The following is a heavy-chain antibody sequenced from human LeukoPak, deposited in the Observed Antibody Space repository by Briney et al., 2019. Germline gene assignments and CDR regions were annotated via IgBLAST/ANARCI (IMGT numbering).Heavy chain of an antibody. CDR2: IRYDGSNK. CDR1: GFTFSSYG. V-gene: IGHV3-30*02. Sequence: GGSLRLSYAASGFTFSSYGMHWVRQAPGKGLEWVAFIRYDGSNKYYADFVKGRFTISRDNSKNTLYLQMNSLRAEDTAVYYCAKDWGYSSSLGDAFDIWGQGTMVTVSS. CDR3: AKDWGYSSSLGDAFDI. J-gene: IGHJ3*02. D-gene: IGHD6-6*01.